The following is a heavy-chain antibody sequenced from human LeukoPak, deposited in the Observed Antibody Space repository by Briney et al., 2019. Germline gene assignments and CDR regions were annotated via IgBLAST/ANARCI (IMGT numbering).Heavy chain of an antibody. Sequence: LGGSLRLSCAASGFTFTNYAMSWVRQAPGKGLEWVSTISNTGSDTYYADSVKGRFTISRDNSENTLYLQMNNLRAEDTAIHYCAKVPYSDYGSGRPPFMDVWGQGTTVAVSS. V-gene: IGHV3-23*01. D-gene: IGHD3-10*01. J-gene: IGHJ6*02. CDR3: AKVPYSDYGSGRPPFMDV. CDR2: ISNTGSDT. CDR1: GFTFTNYA.